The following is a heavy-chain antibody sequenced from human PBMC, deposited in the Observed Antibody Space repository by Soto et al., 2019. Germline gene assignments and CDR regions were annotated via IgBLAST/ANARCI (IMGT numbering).Heavy chain of an antibody. D-gene: IGHD6-13*01. Sequence: SETLSLPCTGSGGAISGSHYHWGWIRQPPGKGLEWIGSIHYSGRVFYKSSLLGRVTISVDTSKNQFSLDLNSVTATDTAVYYGVLAPPIEAAGTDCWGQGALVTVS. J-gene: IGHJ1*01. CDR3: VLAPPIEAAGTDC. CDR2: IHYSGRV. V-gene: IGHV4-39*01. CDR1: GGAISGSHYH.